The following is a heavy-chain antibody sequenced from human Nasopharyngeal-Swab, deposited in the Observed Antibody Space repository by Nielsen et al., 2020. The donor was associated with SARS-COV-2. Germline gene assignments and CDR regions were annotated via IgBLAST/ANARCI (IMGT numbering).Heavy chain of an antibody. Sequence: WVRQAPGQGLEWMGWMNPNSGNTGYAQKFQGRVTMTRNTSISTAYMELSRLRSDDTAVYYCARGRTSLHYGGNPELDYWGQGTLVTVSS. CDR2: MNPNSGNT. J-gene: IGHJ4*02. CDR3: ARGRTSLHYGGNPELDY. V-gene: IGHV1-8*01. D-gene: IGHD4-23*01.